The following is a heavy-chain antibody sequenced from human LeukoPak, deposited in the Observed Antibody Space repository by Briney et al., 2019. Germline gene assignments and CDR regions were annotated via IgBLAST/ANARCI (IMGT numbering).Heavy chain of an antibody. Sequence: GESLKVSCKASGYTFTGYYMHWVRQAPGQGLEWMGRINPNSGGTNYAQKFQGRVTMTRDTSISTAYMELSRLRSDDTAVYYCARDGNFGVVPYPWGQGTLVTVSS. CDR2: INPNSGGT. J-gene: IGHJ5*02. D-gene: IGHD3-3*01. CDR3: ARDGNFGVVPYP. CDR1: GYTFTGYY. V-gene: IGHV1-2*06.